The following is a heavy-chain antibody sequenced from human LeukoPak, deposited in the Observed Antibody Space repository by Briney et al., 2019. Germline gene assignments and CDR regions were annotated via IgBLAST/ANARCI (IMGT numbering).Heavy chain of an antibody. J-gene: IGHJ6*03. CDR2: IKQDGSEK. Sequence: GGSLRLSCAASGFTFSSYWMSWVRQAPGKGLEWVANIKQDGSEKYYVDSVKGRFTISRDNAKNSLYLQMNSLRAEDTAVYYCARNVDTAMAVGGNYYYYYYMDVWGKGTTVTISS. CDR3: ARNVDTAMAVGGNYYYYYYMDV. CDR1: GFTFSSYW. V-gene: IGHV3-7*01. D-gene: IGHD5-18*01.